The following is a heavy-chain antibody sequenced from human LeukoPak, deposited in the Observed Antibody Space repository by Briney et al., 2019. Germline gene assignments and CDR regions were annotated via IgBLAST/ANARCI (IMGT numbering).Heavy chain of an antibody. D-gene: IGHD2-15*01. CDR1: GGSISSYY. CDR2: IYTSGST. Sequence: SETLSLTCTVSGGSISSYYWSRIRQPAGKGLEWIGRIYTSGSTNYNPSLKSRVTMSVDTSKNQFSLKLSSVTAADTAVYYCARSGLLPYYYYYMDVWGKGTTVTVSS. V-gene: IGHV4-4*07. CDR3: ARSGLLPYYYYYMDV. J-gene: IGHJ6*03.